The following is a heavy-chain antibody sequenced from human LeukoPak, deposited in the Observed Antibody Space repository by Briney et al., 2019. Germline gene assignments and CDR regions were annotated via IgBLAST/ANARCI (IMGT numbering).Heavy chain of an antibody. CDR3: AKSRGYSYVEY. D-gene: IGHD5-18*01. J-gene: IGHJ4*02. Sequence: PSETLSLTCTVSGGSISTSYWSWIRQPPGKGLEWIGNMFYSGSPTYNPSLKNRVTISVDTSKNQFSLKLSSVTAADTAVYYCAKSRGYSYVEYWGQGTLVTVSS. V-gene: IGHV4-59*08. CDR1: GGSISTSY. CDR2: MFYSGSP.